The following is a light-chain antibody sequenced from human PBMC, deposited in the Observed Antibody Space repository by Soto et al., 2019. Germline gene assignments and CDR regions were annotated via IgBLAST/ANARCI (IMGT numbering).Light chain of an antibody. V-gene: IGKV3-15*01. CDR3: QQYNTWPYT. CDR2: GAS. CDR1: QSVSSD. J-gene: IGKJ2*01. Sequence: EKVMTQSPATLSVSPGERVTLSCRASQSVSSDLAWYQQRPGQAPRLLIYGASTRVTDIPARFSGSGSGTEFTLTISSLQSEDLAVYYCQQYNTWPYTFGQGTKLEIK.